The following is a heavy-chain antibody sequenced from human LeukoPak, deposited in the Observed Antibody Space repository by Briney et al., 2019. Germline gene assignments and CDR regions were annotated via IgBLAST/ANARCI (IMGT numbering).Heavy chain of an antibody. D-gene: IGHD2-2*01. Sequence: ASVKVSCKASGYTFSDYYMHWGRQAPRQGLEWMGRINLNSGATNYAQIFQGSVTMTRDTSISTAYMELSRLRSDDTAVYYCARESVGIDYWGQGALVTVSS. CDR3: ARESVGIDY. CDR1: GYTFSDYY. J-gene: IGHJ4*02. V-gene: IGHV1-2*06. CDR2: INLNSGAT.